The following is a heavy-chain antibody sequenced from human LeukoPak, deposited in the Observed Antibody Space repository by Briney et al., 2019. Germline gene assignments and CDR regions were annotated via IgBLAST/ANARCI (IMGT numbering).Heavy chain of an antibody. CDR3: ARDVVYGDYSGSADY. V-gene: IGHV1-69*04. CDR2: IIPILGIA. J-gene: IGHJ4*02. CDR1: GGTFSSYA. D-gene: IGHD4-17*01. Sequence: ASVKVSCKASGGTFSSYAISWVRQAPGQGLEWMGRIIPILGIANYAQKFQGRVTITADESTSTAYMELSSLRSEDTAVYYCARDVVYGDYSGSADYWGQGTLVTVSS.